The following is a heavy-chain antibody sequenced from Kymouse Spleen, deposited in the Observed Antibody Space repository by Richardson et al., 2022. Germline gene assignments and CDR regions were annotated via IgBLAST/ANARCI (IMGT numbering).Heavy chain of an antibody. CDR2: IKQDGSEK. D-gene: IGHD2-8*01. CDR3: ARGGGIVLMVYAIPDGMDV. V-gene: IGHV3-7*01. J-gene: IGHJ6*02. Sequence: EVQLVESGGGLVQPGGSLRLSCAASGFTFSSYWMSWVRQAPGKGLEWVANIKQDGSEKYYVDSVKGRFTISRDNAKNSLYLQMNSLRAEDTAVYYCARGGGIVLMVYAIPDGMDVWGQGTTVTVSS. CDR1: GFTFSSYW.